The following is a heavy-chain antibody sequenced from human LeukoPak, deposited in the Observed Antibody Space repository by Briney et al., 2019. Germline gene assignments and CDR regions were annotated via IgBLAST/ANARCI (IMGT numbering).Heavy chain of an antibody. V-gene: IGHV1-2*02. Sequence: ASVKVSCKASGYTFTGYYMHWVRQAPGQGLEWMGWINPNSGGTNYAQKFQGRVTMTRGTSISTAYMELSRLRSDDTAVYYCASVPAVVTAIPAGRAFDIWGQGTMVTVSS. CDR3: ASVPAVVTAIPAGRAFDI. D-gene: IGHD2-21*02. CDR2: INPNSGGT. CDR1: GYTFTGYY. J-gene: IGHJ3*02.